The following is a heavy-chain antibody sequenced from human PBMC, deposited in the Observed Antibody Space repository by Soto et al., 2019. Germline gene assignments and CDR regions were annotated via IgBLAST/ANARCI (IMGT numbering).Heavy chain of an antibody. J-gene: IGHJ5*02. Sequence: SVKVSCKASGGTFRNYPINWVRQAPGQGLEWMGSIFPLTDIPDYAQNFQARLTISADKSTSTAYMELSSLTSDDTAVYFCASDAGKIGPTVWFDRWGQGTLVTVSS. CDR1: GGTFRNYP. CDR2: IFPLTDIP. CDR3: ASDAGKIGPTVWFDR. V-gene: IGHV1-69*04. D-gene: IGHD3-3*01.